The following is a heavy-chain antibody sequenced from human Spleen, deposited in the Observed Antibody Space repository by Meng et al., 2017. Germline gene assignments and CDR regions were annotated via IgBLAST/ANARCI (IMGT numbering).Heavy chain of an antibody. J-gene: IGHJ4*02. D-gene: IGHD1-26*01. Sequence: QVQLQQWGAGLLKPSETLSITCAVNGGSLSGAYWKWFRQPPGKGLEWIGESIHGGSPSYNPSLKSRVTISIDTSKDQLSLMLSSVTAADTAVYYCARGPTGIDYWGQGTLVTVSS. CDR3: ARGPTGIDY. CDR1: GGSLSGAY. V-gene: IGHV4-34*12. CDR2: SIHGGSP.